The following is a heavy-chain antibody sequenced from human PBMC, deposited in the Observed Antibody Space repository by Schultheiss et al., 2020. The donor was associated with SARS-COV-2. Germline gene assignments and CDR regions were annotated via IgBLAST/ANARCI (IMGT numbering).Heavy chain of an antibody. V-gene: IGHV4-34*01. CDR1: GGSFSGYY. CDR3: ARGDVVVPAANPTDY. CDR2: IYTSGST. J-gene: IGHJ4*02. Sequence: SETLSLTCAVYGGSFSGYYWSWIRQPPGKGLEWIGRIYTSGSTNYNPSLKSRVTISVDTSKNQFSLKLSSVTAADTAVYYCARGDVVVPAANPTDYWGQGTLVTVSS. D-gene: IGHD2-2*01.